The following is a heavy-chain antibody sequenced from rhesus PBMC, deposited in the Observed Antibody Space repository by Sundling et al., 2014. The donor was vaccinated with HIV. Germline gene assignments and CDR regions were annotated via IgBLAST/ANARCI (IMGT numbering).Heavy chain of an antibody. CDR3: SPMNYDGLDS. V-gene: IGHV3-13*01. D-gene: IGHD3-28*01. CDR1: GFTFSNYY. CDR2: IRNKANSYRT. Sequence: EVQLVESGGGLVQPGGSLRLSCAASGFTFSNYYMHWVRQAQGKGLEWVGLIRNKANSYRTEYTAAVRGRFTISRDDSKNTLYLQMSRLKTEDTAVYYCSPMNYDGLDSWGQGVVVTVSA. J-gene: IGHJ6*01.